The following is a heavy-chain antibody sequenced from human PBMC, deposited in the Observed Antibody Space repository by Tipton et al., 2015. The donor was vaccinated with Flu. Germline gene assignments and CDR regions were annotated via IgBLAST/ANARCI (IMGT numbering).Heavy chain of an antibody. V-gene: IGHV4-39*02. CDR1: GGSISSSSYY. D-gene: IGHD3-22*01. J-gene: IGHJ3*02. CDR2: IYYSGST. CDR3: ARGGGYYDSSGYASDAFDI. Sequence: TLSLTCTVSGGSISSSSYYWGWIRQPPGKGLEWIGSIYYSGSTYYNPSLKSRVTISVDTSKNHFSLKLSSVTAADTAVYYCARGGGYYDSSGYASDAFDIWGQGTMVTVSS.